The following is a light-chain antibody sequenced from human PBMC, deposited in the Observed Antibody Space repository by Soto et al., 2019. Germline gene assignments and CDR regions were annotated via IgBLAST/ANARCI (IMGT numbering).Light chain of an antibody. CDR2: SAT. V-gene: IGKV1-39*01. Sequence: DIQMTQSPSSLSASVGDKVTIICRASQNIFSYLNWYQLRPGTAPKVLVYSATTLQSGVPSRFSATGRGTEFTLTLARLQPKDFATHFFHQSYTMPCPFGQGTKVDIK. J-gene: IGKJ1*01. CDR1: QNIFSY. CDR3: HQSYTMPCP.